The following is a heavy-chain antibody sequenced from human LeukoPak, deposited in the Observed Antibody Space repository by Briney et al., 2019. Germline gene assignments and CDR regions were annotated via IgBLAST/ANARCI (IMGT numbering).Heavy chain of an antibody. J-gene: IGHJ6*02. V-gene: IGHV1-18*01. D-gene: IGHD3-22*01. CDR1: GYTFTSYG. CDR3: ARDYYDSSGYYLSNYYYGMDV. Sequence: GASVTVSCKASGYTFTSYGISWVRQAPGQGLEWMGWISAYNGNTNYAQKLQGRVTMTTDTSTSTAYMELRSLRSDDTAVYYCARDYYDSSGYYLSNYYYGMDVWGQGTTVTVSS. CDR2: ISAYNGNT.